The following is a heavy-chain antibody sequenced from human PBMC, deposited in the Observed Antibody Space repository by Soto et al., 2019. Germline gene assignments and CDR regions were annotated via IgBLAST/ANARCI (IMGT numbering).Heavy chain of an antibody. CDR3: ARYYYDSSGMYYFDY. CDR1: GGSISSGGYY. D-gene: IGHD3-22*01. Sequence: SETLSLTCTVSGGSISSGGYYWSWIRQHPGKGLEWIGYIYYSGSTYYNPSLKSRVTISVDTSKNQFSLKLSSVTAADTAAYYCARYYYDSSGMYYFDYWGQGTLVTVSS. V-gene: IGHV4-31*03. J-gene: IGHJ4*02. CDR2: IYYSGST.